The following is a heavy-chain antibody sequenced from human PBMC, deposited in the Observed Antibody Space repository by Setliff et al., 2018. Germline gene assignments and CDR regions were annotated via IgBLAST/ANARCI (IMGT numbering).Heavy chain of an antibody. CDR3: ARGGRISYRPSSSWYILDY. CDR1: GGSFSGYY. Sequence: PSETLSLTCAVYGGSFSGYYWSWIRQPPGMGLEWIGEINHSGSTNYNPSLKSRVTISVDTSKNQFFLKLSSVTAADTAVYYCARGGRISYRPSSSWYILDYWGQGTLVTVSS. D-gene: IGHD6-13*01. J-gene: IGHJ4*02. CDR2: INHSGST. V-gene: IGHV4-34*01.